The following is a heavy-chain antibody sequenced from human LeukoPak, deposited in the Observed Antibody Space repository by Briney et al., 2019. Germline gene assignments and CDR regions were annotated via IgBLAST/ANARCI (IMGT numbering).Heavy chain of an antibody. Sequence: KSGGSLRLSCAASGFTFSGSAMHWVRQASGKGLEWVGRIRSKANSYATAYAASVKGRFTISRDDPKNTAYLQMNSLRAEDTALYYCAKARSYHVGDAFDIWGQGTMVTVSS. CDR1: GFTFSGSA. D-gene: IGHD1-26*01. V-gene: IGHV3-73*01. CDR2: IRSKANSYAT. J-gene: IGHJ3*02. CDR3: AKARSYHVGDAFDI.